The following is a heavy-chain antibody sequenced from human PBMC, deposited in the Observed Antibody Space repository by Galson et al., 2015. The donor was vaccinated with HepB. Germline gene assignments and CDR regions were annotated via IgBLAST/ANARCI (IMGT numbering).Heavy chain of an antibody. V-gene: IGHV1-18*04. CDR1: GYTFTSYG. D-gene: IGHD4-17*01. J-gene: IGHJ6*02. CDR2: ISAYNGNT. Sequence: SVKVSCKASGYTFTSYGISWVRQAPGQGLEWMGWISAYNGNTNYAQKLQGRVTMTTDTSTSTAYMELRSLRSDDTAVYYCAREAGDYDYYGMDVWGQGTTVTVSS. CDR3: AREAGDYDYYGMDV.